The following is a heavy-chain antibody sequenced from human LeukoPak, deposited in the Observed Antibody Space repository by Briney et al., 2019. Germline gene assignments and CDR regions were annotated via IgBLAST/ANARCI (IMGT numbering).Heavy chain of an antibody. Sequence: GASVKVSCKASGYTFTSYGISWVRQAPGQGLEWMGRIIPILGIANYAQKFQGRVTITADKSTSTAYMELSSLRSEDTAVYYCARTGRSGWLRGLFDYWGQGTLVTVSS. J-gene: IGHJ4*02. V-gene: IGHV1-69*04. CDR3: ARTGRSGWLRGLFDY. CDR1: GYTFTSYG. CDR2: IIPILGIA. D-gene: IGHD6-19*01.